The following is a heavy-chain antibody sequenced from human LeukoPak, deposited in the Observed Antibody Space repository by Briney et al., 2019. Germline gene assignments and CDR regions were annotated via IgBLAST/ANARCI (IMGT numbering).Heavy chain of an antibody. V-gene: IGHV4-4*02. CDR3: ARGYYDSSGYSTGRYFDL. Sequence: SETLSLTCAVSGGSISSSNRWSWVRQPPGKGLEWIGEIYHSGSTNYNPSLKSRVTISVDKSKNQFSLKLSSVTAADTAVYYCARGYYDSSGYSTGRYFDLWGRGTLVTVSS. D-gene: IGHD3-22*01. CDR1: GGSISSSNR. J-gene: IGHJ2*01. CDR2: IYHSGST.